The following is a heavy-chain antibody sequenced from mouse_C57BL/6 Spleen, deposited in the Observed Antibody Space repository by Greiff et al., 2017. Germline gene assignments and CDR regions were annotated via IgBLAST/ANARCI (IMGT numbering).Heavy chain of an antibody. CDR2: ISYDGSN. Sequence: EVQLQESGPGLVKPSQSLSLTCSVTGYSITSGYYWNWIRQFPGNKLEWMGYISYDGSNNYNPSLKNRISITRDTSKNQFFLKLNSVTTEDTATYYCARDDQGWYFDVWGTGTTVTVSS. J-gene: IGHJ1*03. CDR1: GYSITSGYY. CDR3: ARDDQGWYFDV. V-gene: IGHV3-6*01.